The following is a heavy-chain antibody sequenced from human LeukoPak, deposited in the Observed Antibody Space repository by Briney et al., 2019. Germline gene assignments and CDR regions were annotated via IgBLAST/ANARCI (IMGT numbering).Heavy chain of an antibody. D-gene: IGHD2-2*03. J-gene: IGHJ3*02. Sequence: GGCLRLSCAASGFTFSSYGMHGGRQAPVKALECVAFISYNGNQKYGDSVKGRFTISRDNSKNTLYLQVNGLRPEDTAVYYCARDPLDISRWTNAFDIWGQGTMVSVSS. CDR3: ARDPLDISRWTNAFDI. V-gene: IGHV3-30*19. CDR1: GFTFSSYG. CDR2: ISYNGNQK.